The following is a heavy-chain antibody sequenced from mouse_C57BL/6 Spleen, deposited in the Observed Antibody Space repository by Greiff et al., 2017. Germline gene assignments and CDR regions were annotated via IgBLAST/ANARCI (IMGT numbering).Heavy chain of an antibody. CDR1: GFTFSSYG. Sequence: EVQLVESGGDLVKPGGSLKLSCAASGFTFSSYGMSWVRQTPDKRLEWVATISSGGSYTYYPDSVKGRFTLSRDNAKNTLYLQMSSLKSEDTAMYYGASRTYYYGSSYDDFDYWGQGTTLTVSS. CDR3: ASRTYYYGSSYDDFDY. CDR2: ISSGGSYT. V-gene: IGHV5-6*01. J-gene: IGHJ2*01. D-gene: IGHD1-1*01.